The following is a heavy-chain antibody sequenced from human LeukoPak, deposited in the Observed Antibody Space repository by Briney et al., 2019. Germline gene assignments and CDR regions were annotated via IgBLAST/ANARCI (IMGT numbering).Heavy chain of an antibody. D-gene: IGHD2-15*01. V-gene: IGHV3-11*04. J-gene: IGHJ4*02. Sequence: GGSLRLSCEASGFTFSDPYMSWIRQAPGKGLECLSYISGSGTDINYADSVRGRFTISRDNAKNSLYLQMNSLRAEDTAVYYCARDNCSGGSCYLGYFDYWGQGTLVTVSS. CDR3: ARDNCSGGSCYLGYFDY. CDR2: ISGSGTDI. CDR1: GFTFSDPY.